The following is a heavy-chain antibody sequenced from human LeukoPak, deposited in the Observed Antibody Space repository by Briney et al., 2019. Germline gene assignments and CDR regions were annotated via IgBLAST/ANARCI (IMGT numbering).Heavy chain of an antibody. V-gene: IGHV4-59*08. CDR2: IYYSGST. D-gene: IGHD5-18*01. Sequence: SETLSLTCTVSGGSISSYYWSWIRQPPGKGLERIGYIYYSGSTNYNPSLKSRVTISVDTSKNQFSLKLSSVTAADTAVYYCARARLWLSNFDYWGQGTLVTVSS. J-gene: IGHJ4*02. CDR3: ARARLWLSNFDY. CDR1: GGSISSYY.